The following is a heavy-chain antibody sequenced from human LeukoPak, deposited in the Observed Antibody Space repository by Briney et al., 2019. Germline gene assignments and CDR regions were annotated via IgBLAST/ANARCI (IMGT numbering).Heavy chain of an antibody. CDR3: ARDSVVRGEIDY. Sequence: PPETLSLTCTVSGGSISSGSYYWSWIRQPAGKGLEWIGRIYTSGSTNYSPSLKSRVTISVDTSKNQFSLKLSSVTAADTAVYYCARDSVVRGEIDYWGQGTLVTVSS. J-gene: IGHJ4*02. CDR1: GGSISSGSYY. D-gene: IGHD3-10*01. CDR2: IYTSGST. V-gene: IGHV4-61*02.